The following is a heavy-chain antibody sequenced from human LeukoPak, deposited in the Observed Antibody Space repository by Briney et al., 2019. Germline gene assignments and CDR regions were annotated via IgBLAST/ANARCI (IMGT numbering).Heavy chain of an antibody. J-gene: IGHJ5*02. CDR3: ARGVYCSSSSCYTMGWFDP. CDR2: IYYSGST. D-gene: IGHD2-2*02. Sequence: PSETLSLTCTVSGGSISSYCWSWIRQPPGKGLEWIGYIYYSGSTNYNPSLKSRVTISVDTSKNQFSLKLSSVTAADTALYYCARGVYCSSSSCYTMGWFDPWGQGTLVTVSS. CDR1: GGSISSYC. V-gene: IGHV4-59*01.